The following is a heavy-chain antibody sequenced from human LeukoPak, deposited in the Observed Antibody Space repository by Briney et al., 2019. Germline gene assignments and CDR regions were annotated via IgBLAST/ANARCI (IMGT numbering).Heavy chain of an antibody. CDR3: AKGWLGMGSSFPSYYYMDV. D-gene: IGHD6-6*01. J-gene: IGHJ6*03. Sequence: GESLKISCKGFGYSFSYYWIAWVRQMPGKGLEWMGIIYPGDSDTRYSPSFQGQVTISADKSISTAYLQWSSLRAEDTAVYYCAKGWLGMGSSFPSYYYMDVWGKGTTVTVSS. CDR1: GYSFSYYW. V-gene: IGHV5-51*01. CDR2: IYPGDSDT.